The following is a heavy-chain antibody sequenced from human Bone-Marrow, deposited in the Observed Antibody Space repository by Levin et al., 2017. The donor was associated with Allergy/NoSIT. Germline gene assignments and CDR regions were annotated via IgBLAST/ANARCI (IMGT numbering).Heavy chain of an antibody. CDR2: ISAGGNYI. CDR3: ASWAMYHYDRSAFDYFYYAMDV. V-gene: IGHV3-21*01. D-gene: IGHD3-22*01. J-gene: IGHJ6*02. Sequence: GESVKISCAASGIPFSSYDMNWVRQAPGKGLEWVSSISAGGNYIYYADSVKGRFTISRDNAKNSLFLQMNSLRAEDTAVYYCASWAMYHYDRSAFDYFYYAMDVWGQGTTVTVSS. CDR1: GIPFSSYD.